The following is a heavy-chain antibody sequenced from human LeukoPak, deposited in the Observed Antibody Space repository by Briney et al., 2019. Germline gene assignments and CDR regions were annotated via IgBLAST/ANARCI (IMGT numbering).Heavy chain of an antibody. CDR1: GGSFSGYY. J-gene: IGHJ3*02. Sequence: PSETLSLTCAVYGGSFSGYYWSWIRQPPGKGLEWIGEINHSGSTNYNPSLKSRVTISVDTSKNQFSLKLSSVTAADTAVYYCARQGLYYYDSSGTTDAFDIWGQGTMVTVSS. V-gene: IGHV4-34*01. CDR2: INHSGST. CDR3: ARQGLYYYDSSGTTDAFDI. D-gene: IGHD3-22*01.